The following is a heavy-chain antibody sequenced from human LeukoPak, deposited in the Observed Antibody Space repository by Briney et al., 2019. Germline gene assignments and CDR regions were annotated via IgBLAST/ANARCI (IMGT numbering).Heavy chain of an antibody. J-gene: IGHJ4*02. Sequence: GRSLRLSCAASGFTFSTYGMHWVRQAPGKGLEWVAVISYDGSNKYYADSVKGRFTISRDNSQNTLYLQMNSLRTEDTAVYYCARDLRSGGYWGQGTLVTVPS. CDR3: ARDLRSGGY. V-gene: IGHV3-30*03. CDR2: ISYDGSNK. CDR1: GFTFSTYG. D-gene: IGHD3-16*01.